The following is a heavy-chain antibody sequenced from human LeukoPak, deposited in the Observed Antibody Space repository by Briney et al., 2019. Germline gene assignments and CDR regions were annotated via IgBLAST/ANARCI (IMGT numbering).Heavy chain of an antibody. D-gene: IGHD6-13*01. CDR2: IIPIFGTA. V-gene: IGHV1-69*13. Sequence: SVKVSCKASGGTFSSYDISWVRQAPGQGLEWMGGIIPIFGTANYAQKFQGRVTITADESTSTAYMELSSLRSEDTAVYYCARDRRIAAAGTDPYYYYYYMDVWGKGTTVTVSS. CDR3: ARDRRIAAAGTDPYYYYYYMDV. CDR1: GGTFSSYD. J-gene: IGHJ6*03.